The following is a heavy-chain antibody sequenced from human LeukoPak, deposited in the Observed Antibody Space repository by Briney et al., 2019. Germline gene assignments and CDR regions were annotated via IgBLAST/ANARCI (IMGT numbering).Heavy chain of an antibody. D-gene: IGHD3-16*02. J-gene: IGHJ3*02. V-gene: IGHV5-51*01. CDR2: IYPGDSDT. Sequence: GESLKISCEGSGYTFPNYRIGWVRQMPGKGLECMGVIYPGDSDTRYSPSFQGQVTISADKSIRTASLQWSSLKASDTAMYYCARLISGYAFDIWGQGTMVTVSS. CDR3: ARLISGYAFDI. CDR1: GYTFPNYR.